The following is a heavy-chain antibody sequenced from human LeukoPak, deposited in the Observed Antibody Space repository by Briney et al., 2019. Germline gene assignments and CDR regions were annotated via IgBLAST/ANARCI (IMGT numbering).Heavy chain of an antibody. D-gene: IGHD5-18*01. V-gene: IGHV3-53*01. CDR3: ARGYSYGHFDY. CDR1: GFTVSSNY. J-gene: IGHJ4*02. Sequence: PGGSLRLSCAASGFTVSSNYMSWVRQAPGKGLEWVSVIYRGGSTYYADSVKGRFTISRDNSKNTLYLQMNSLRAEDTAVYYCARGYSYGHFDYWGQGTLVTVSS. CDR2: IYRGGST.